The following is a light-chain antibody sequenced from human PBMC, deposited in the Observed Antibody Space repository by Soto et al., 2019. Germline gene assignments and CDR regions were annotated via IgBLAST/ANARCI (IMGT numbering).Light chain of an antibody. CDR2: DAS. CDR3: QQYVNLPLT. CDR1: QNISNY. J-gene: IGKJ4*01. Sequence: DIQMTQSPSPLSASVGDRVTISCPASQNISNYLNWYQQKPGKAPKLLIYDASNLETGVPSRFSGSGSGTHFTITISSLQPEDIATYYCQQYVNLPLTFGGGTKVEIK. V-gene: IGKV1-33*01.